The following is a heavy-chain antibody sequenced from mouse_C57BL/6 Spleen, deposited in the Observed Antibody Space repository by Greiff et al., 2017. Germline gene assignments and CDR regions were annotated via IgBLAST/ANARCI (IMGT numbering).Heavy chain of an antibody. D-gene: IGHD3-2*02. V-gene: IGHV1-64*01. J-gene: IGHJ2*01. CDR1: GYTFTSYW. Sequence: QVQLQQPGAELVKPGASVKLSCKASGYTFTSYWMHWVKQRPGQGLEWIGMIHPNSGSTNYNEKFKSKATLTVDKSSSTAYMQRSSLTSEDSAVYYCARRRTAQATFYFDYWGQGTTLTVSS. CDR2: IHPNSGST. CDR3: ARRRTAQATFYFDY.